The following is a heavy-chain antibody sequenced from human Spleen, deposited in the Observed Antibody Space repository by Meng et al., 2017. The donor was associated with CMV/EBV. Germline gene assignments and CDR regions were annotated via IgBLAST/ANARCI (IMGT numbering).Heavy chain of an antibody. CDR1: GFSFSEYG. V-gene: IGHV3-30*02. D-gene: IGHD4-23*01. J-gene: IGHJ4*02. CDR2: IRMDESDK. CDR3: AKNDPVVAN. Sequence: GESLKISCAASGFSFSEYGMHWVRQTPGKGLEWVAFIRMDESDKFYIDSVKGRFTISRDRARRSLYLQMNSLTTDDTGVYYGAKNDPVVANWGKGTRVTSPQ.